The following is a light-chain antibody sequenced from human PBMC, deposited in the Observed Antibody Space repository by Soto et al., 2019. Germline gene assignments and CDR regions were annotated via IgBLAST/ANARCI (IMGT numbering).Light chain of an antibody. V-gene: IGKV3-20*01. CDR3: QQYGSSPNT. CDR1: QSVSSSY. Sequence: EIVLTQSPGTLSLSPGERATLSCRASQSVSSSYLAWYQQKLGQAPRLLIYGASSRATGIPDRFSGSGSGTDFTFTISRLEPEDFAVYYCQQYGSSPNTFGQGTKLEIK. J-gene: IGKJ2*01. CDR2: GAS.